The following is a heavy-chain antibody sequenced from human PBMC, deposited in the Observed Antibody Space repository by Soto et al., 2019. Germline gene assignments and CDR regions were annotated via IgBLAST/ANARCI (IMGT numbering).Heavy chain of an antibody. J-gene: IGHJ2*01. CDR1: GGSFSGFY. CDR2: INHSGSS. V-gene: IGHV4-34*01. Sequence: PSETLSLTCAVHGGSFSGFYWTWIRQPPGKGPEWIGEINHSGSSNYNPPLKSRVTMSLDTSRNQFSLSLNSVTAADTAVYYCARMAGPWYFDLWGRGTLVTVSS. CDR3: ARMAGPWYFDL.